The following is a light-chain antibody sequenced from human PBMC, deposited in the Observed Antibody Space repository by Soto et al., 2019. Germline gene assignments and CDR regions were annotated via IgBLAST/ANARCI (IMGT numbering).Light chain of an antibody. CDR3: QQCDNIPYT. CDR1: QDINNY. Sequence: DVLMTQSPSSLSASVGDRVTITCQASQDINNYLNWYQQKPGKAPKLLIYDASNLETGVPLRFNGSGSGTEFTFTISSLQPEDIATYYCQQCDNIPYTFGQGTKLEMK. CDR2: DAS. V-gene: IGKV1-33*01. J-gene: IGKJ2*01.